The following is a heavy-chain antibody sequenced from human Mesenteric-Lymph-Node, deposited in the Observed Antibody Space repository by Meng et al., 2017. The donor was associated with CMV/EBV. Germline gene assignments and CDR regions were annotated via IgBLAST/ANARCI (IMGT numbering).Heavy chain of an antibody. D-gene: IGHD4/OR15-4a*01. Sequence: LRLSCTVSGDSISSGAYNWNWIRQHPGKGLEWIGYIYHLGTTYYNPSLESRVIISIDKSKNQFSLNLSSVTAADTAVYYCAREVSALIYRNANSGLYYLDYWGQGTPVTVS. J-gene: IGHJ4*02. CDR1: GDSISSGAYN. CDR3: AREVSALIYRNANSGLYYLDY. V-gene: IGHV4-31*03. CDR2: IYHLGTT.